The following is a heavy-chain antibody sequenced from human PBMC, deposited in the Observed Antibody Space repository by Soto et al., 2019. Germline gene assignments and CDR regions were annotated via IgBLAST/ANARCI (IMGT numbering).Heavy chain of an antibody. CDR2: SGTAGDT. CDR1: GFTFSDYD. J-gene: IGHJ4*02. V-gene: IGHV3-13*01. Sequence: EVQLVESGGDLVQPGGSLRLSCAASGFTFSDYDMHWVRQTRGKGLEWVSESGTAGDTYYPGSVKGRFTISRENAKNSWYLQMNSLRAEDTAVYYCARATYCGGDCPYYFDVWGQGTLVTVSS. CDR3: ARATYCGGDCPYYFDV. D-gene: IGHD2-21*02.